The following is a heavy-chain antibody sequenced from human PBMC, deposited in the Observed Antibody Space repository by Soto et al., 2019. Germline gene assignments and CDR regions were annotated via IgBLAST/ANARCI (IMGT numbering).Heavy chain of an antibody. D-gene: IGHD2-15*01. J-gene: IGHJ3*02. Sequence: ASVKVSCKASGYTFTSYDINWVRQATVQGLEWMGWMNPNSGNTGYAQKFQGRVTMTRNTSISTAYMELSSLRSEDTAVYYCARVIVKYCSGGSCRAFDIWGQGTMVTVSS. V-gene: IGHV1-8*01. CDR2: MNPNSGNT. CDR3: ARVIVKYCSGGSCRAFDI. CDR1: GYTFTSYD.